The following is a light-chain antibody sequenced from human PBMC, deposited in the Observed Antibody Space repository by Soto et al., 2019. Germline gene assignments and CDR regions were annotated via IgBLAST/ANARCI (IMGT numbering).Light chain of an antibody. Sequence: EIVLTQSPGTLSLSPGERATLSCRASQSVSSSYLAWYQQKPGQAPRLLIYGASTRATGLPDRFSGGGSGTDFTLTISRLESEDFAVYYCQQYGSSPYTFGQGTKLEIK. J-gene: IGKJ2*01. V-gene: IGKV3-20*01. CDR2: GAS. CDR1: QSVSSSY. CDR3: QQYGSSPYT.